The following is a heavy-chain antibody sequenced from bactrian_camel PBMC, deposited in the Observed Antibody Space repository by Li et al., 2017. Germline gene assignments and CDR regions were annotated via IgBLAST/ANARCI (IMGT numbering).Heavy chain of an antibody. D-gene: IGHD2*01. Sequence: LVESGGGSVQAGESLRLSCVASGYTLPMNMGWFRRLPGQEREGVAVIAGDGRTDYADSVKGRFTISQDNAKKTVYLQMNSLKPEDTAMYYCAARGPYCYTKLSVADFTYWGQGTQVTVS. CDR2: IAGDGRT. J-gene: IGHJ6*01. CDR3: AARGPYCYTKLSVADFTY. V-gene: IGHV3S53*01. CDR1: GYTLPMN.